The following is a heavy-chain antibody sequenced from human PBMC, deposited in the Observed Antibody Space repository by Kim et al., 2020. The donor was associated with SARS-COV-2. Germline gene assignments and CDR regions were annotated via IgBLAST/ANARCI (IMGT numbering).Heavy chain of an antibody. CDR1: GFTFSSYW. V-gene: IGHV3-7*01. J-gene: IGHJ4*02. CDR2: IKQDGSEK. D-gene: IGHD3-9*01. Sequence: GGSLRLSCAASGFTFSSYWMSWVRQAPGKGLEWVANIKQDGSEKYYVDSVKGRFTISRDNAKNSLYLQMNSLRAEDTAVYYCARVGLHYDILTPGNYFDYWGQGTLVTVSS. CDR3: ARVGLHYDILTPGNYFDY.